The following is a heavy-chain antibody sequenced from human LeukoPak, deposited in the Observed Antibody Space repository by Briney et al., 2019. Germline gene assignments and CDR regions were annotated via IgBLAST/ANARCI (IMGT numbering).Heavy chain of an antibody. J-gene: IGHJ4*02. CDR1: GYTFTSYY. Sequence: ASVKVSCKASGYTFTSYYMHWVRQAPGQGLEWMGIINPSGGSTSYAQKFQGRVTMTRDTSTSTVYMELSSLRSEDTAVYYCARNKRAAWVVPAAMDLYYFDYWGQGTLVTVSS. D-gene: IGHD2-2*01. V-gene: IGHV1-46*01. CDR2: INPSGGST. CDR3: ARNKRAAWVVPAAMDLYYFDY.